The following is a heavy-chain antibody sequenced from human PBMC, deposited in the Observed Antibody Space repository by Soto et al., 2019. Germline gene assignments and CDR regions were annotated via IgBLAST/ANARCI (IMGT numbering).Heavy chain of an antibody. CDR3: ASLFFQAEDGIRDSVPVSAFLLNRSSDL. V-gene: IGHV3-33*01. J-gene: IGHJ2*01. D-gene: IGHD3-9*01. CDR2: IWYDGSNK. Sequence: ADIWYDGSNKYYADSVKGRFTISRDNSKNTLYLQMNSLRAEDTAVYYCASLFFQAEDGIRDSVPVSAFLLNRSSDL.